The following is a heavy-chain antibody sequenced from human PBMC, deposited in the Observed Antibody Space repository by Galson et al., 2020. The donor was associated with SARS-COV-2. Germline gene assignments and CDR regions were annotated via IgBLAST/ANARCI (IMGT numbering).Heavy chain of an antibody. CDR3: ARGVYGGNAIHNWFAP. V-gene: IGHV1-69*01. CDR2: IIPIFGTA. Sequence: KISCKASGGTFSSYAISWVRQAPGQGLEWMGGIIPIFGTANYAQKFQGRVTITADESTSTAYMELSSLRSEDTDVYYCARGVYGGNAIHNWFAPWGQGTLVTVSS. J-gene: IGHJ5*02. D-gene: IGHD4-17*01. CDR1: GGTFSSYA.